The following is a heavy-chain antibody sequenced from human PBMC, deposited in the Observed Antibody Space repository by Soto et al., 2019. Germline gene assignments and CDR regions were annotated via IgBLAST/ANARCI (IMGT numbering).Heavy chain of an antibody. D-gene: IGHD3-3*02. CDR1: GGAFGSYS. V-gene: IGHV1-69*06. CDR2: IIPLLRTV. CDR3: ARDPVDIFGYMDV. J-gene: IGHJ6*02. Sequence: QEDLVQSGAEVKKPGSSVNVSCKASGGAFGSYSITWVRQAPGQRLEWMGEIIPLLRTVNYAQKFQGRVTISGDRSPSTVYMALSSLRSDDTAVYYCARDPVDIFGYMDVWGQGTTVTVSS.